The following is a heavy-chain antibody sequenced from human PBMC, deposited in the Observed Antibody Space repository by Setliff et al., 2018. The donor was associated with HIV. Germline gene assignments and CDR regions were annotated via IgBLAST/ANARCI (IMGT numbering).Heavy chain of an antibody. D-gene: IGHD4-17*01. V-gene: IGHV4-4*08. CDR3: ARGGFTGVTTHFQH. Sequence: PSETLSLTCTVSGGSISSYYWSWIRQPPVKGLEWIRYIYTSGDTNYNPSLKSRVTISADMSKNQFSLKLSSVTAADTAVYYCARGGFTGVTTHFQHWGRGTLVTVSS. CDR2: IYTSGDT. J-gene: IGHJ1*01. CDR1: GGSISSYY.